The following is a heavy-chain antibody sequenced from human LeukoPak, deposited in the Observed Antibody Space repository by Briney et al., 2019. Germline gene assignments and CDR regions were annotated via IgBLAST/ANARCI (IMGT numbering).Heavy chain of an antibody. CDR3: ARGLYGSGSSDIYYYYYYMDV. Sequence: GGSLRLSCAASGFTFSSFGMHWVRQAPGKGLEWVSSISSSSRYIYYADSVKGRFTISRDNAKNSLYLQMNSLRAEDTAVYYCARGLYGSGSSDIYYYYYYMDVWGKGTTVTVSS. CDR1: GFTFSSFG. D-gene: IGHD3-10*01. V-gene: IGHV3-21*01. CDR2: ISSSSRYI. J-gene: IGHJ6*03.